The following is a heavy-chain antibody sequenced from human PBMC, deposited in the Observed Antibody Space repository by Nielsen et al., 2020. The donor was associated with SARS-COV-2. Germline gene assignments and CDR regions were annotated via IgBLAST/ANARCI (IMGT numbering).Heavy chain of an antibody. J-gene: IGHJ5*02. D-gene: IGHD6-19*01. CDR2: IYSGGST. V-gene: IGHV3-66*01. Sequence: GESLKISCAASGFTVSSSYMSWVRQAPGKGLEWVSLIYSGGSTYYADSVKGRFTIFRDSSKNTLYLQMDSLRAEDTAVYYCARDISGWGWFDPWGQGTLVTVSS. CDR1: GFTVSSSY. CDR3: ARDISGWGWFDP.